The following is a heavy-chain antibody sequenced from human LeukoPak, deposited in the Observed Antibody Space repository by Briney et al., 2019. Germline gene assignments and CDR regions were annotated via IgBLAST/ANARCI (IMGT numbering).Heavy chain of an antibody. CDR2: IIPFLGVA. V-gene: IGHV1-69*04. D-gene: IGHD6-6*01. J-gene: IGHJ5*02. Sequence: AVKVSCKASGGTFSSYAITWVRQAPGQGLQWMGRIIPFLGVANYAQKFQGRVTFTADKSMSTAYMEFSSLRSEDTAVYYCARGSSSEGWFDPWGQGTLVTVSS. CDR1: GGTFSSYA. CDR3: ARGSSSEGWFDP.